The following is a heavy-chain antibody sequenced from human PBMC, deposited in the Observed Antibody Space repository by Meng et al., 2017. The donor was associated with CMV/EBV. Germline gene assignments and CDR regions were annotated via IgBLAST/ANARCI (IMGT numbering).Heavy chain of an antibody. Sequence: ASVKVSCKASGYTFTGYYMHWVRQAPGQGLEWMGWINPNSGGTNYAQKFQDRVTMTRDTSISTAYMELSRLRSDDTAVYYCARGNTINSGSYFYYFDYWGQGTLVTVSS. J-gene: IGHJ4*02. CDR3: ARGNTINSGSYFYYFDY. D-gene: IGHD1-26*01. CDR2: INPNSGGT. CDR1: GYTFTGYY. V-gene: IGHV1-2*02.